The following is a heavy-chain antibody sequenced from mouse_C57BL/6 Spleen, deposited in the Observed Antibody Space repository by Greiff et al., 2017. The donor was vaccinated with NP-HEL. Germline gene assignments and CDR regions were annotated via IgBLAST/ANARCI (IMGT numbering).Heavy chain of an antibody. CDR1: GFTFSDFY. CDR3: ARDARGGYCDV. V-gene: IGHV7-1*01. Sequence: EVKVVESGGGLVQSGRSLRLSCATSGFTFSDFYMEWVRQAPGKGLEWIAASRNKANDYTTEYSASVKGRFIVSRDTSQSILYLQMNALRAEDTAIYYCARDARGGYCDVWGTGTTVTVSS. J-gene: IGHJ1*03. CDR2: SRNKANDYTT.